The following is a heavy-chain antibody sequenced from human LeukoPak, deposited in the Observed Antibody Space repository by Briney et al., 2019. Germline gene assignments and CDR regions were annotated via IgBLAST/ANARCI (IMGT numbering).Heavy chain of an antibody. J-gene: IGHJ3*02. Sequence: GGSLRLSCAASGFTFSSYWMSWVRQAPGKGLEWVAFIRYDGNYKSYAETVKGRFTISRDNSKNTLYLQMNSLRAEDTAVYYCGSLSTVKVFDIWGQGTMVTVSS. CDR2: IRYDGNYK. CDR3: GSLSTVKVFDI. CDR1: GFTFSSYW. V-gene: IGHV3-30*02. D-gene: IGHD2/OR15-2a*01.